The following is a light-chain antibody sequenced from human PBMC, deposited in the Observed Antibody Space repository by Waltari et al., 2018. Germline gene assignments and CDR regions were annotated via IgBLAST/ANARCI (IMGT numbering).Light chain of an antibody. CDR3: CSYAGSSSPRL. J-gene: IGLJ3*02. CDR1: RSALGNFNL. V-gene: IGLV2-23*01. CDR2: EAT. Sequence: QSALTQPASVSGSPGQSLPISCTGSRSALGNFNLASCYQLHPGKAPKLLIYEATKRPSGISNRFSGSKSGNTASLTISGLQAEDEADYYCCSYAGSSSPRLFGGGTKLSVL.